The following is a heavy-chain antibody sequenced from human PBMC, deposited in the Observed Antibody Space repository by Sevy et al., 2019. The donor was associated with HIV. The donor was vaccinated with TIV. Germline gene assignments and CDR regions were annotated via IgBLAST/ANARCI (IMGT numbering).Heavy chain of an antibody. Sequence: GGSLRLSCAASGFTFSSYAMSWVRQAPGKGLEWVSAISVSGGSTYYAYSMQGRFTISRGNSKNTLYLQMNGLRAEDTAVYYGAKDNLEASHVWGSYRYTRIDYWGQGTLVTVSS. J-gene: IGHJ4*02. CDR1: GFTFSSYA. V-gene: IGHV3-23*01. CDR2: ISVSGGST. D-gene: IGHD3-16*02. CDR3: AKDNLEASHVWGSYRYTRIDY.